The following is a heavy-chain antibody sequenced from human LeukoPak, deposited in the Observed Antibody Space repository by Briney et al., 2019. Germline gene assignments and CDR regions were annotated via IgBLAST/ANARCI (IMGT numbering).Heavy chain of an antibody. V-gene: IGHV4-34*01. D-gene: IGHD6-6*01. Sequence: PSETLSLTCAVYGGSFSGYYWSWIRQPPGKGLEWIGEINHSGGTNYNPSLKSRVTISVDTSKNQFSLKLSSVTAADTAVYYCARVGVSIAAFRSPPSGYYDYWGQGTLVTVSS. J-gene: IGHJ4*02. CDR3: ARVGVSIAAFRSPPSGYYDY. CDR1: GGSFSGYY. CDR2: INHSGGT.